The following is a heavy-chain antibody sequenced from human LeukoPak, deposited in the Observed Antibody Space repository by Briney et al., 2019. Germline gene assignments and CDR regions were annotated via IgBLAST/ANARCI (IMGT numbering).Heavy chain of an antibody. J-gene: IGHJ4*02. CDR3: AKEGRSLQTY. V-gene: IGHV3-7*03. CDR1: GFMFSSNW. CDR2: IKEDGTET. Sequence: GGSLRLSCAASGFMFSSNWMSWVRLAPGKGLEWVANIKEDGTETYYVDSVRGRFTISRDNAKNSLYLQMNSLRVEDTAVYYCAKEGRSLQTYWGQGTLVTVSS. D-gene: IGHD5-24*01.